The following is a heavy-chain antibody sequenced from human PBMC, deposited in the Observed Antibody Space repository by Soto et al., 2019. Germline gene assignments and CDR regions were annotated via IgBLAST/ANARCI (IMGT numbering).Heavy chain of an antibody. Sequence: QVQLQESGPGLVKPSQTLSLTCTVSGVSISSGDYYWSWIRQPPGKGLEWIGYIYYSGSTYYNPSLKSRVTISVDTSKNPFSMKLSSVTAADTAVYDCARGPATQPYYFDYWGQGTLVTVSS. V-gene: IGHV4-30-4*01. CDR1: GVSISSGDYY. CDR3: ARGPATQPYYFDY. J-gene: IGHJ4*02. D-gene: IGHD2-15*01. CDR2: IYYSGST.